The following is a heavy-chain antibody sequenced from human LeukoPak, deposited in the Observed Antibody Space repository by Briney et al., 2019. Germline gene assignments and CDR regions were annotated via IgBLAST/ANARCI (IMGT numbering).Heavy chain of an antibody. D-gene: IGHD2-15*01. V-gene: IGHV3-30*18. CDR3: AKGSVVAAKGGGYYFDY. CDR1: GFTFSSYG. CDR2: ISYDGRNK. Sequence: GRSLRLSCAASGFTFSSYGMHWVRQAPGKGLEWLSVISYDGRNKYYAGSVKDRFTISRDNSKNTLYLQMNRLRAVDTVVYYCAKGSVVAAKGGGYYFDYWGQGTLVTVVS. J-gene: IGHJ4*02.